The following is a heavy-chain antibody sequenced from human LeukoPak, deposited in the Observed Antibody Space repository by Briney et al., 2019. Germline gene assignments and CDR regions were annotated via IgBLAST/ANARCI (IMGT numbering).Heavy chain of an antibody. J-gene: IGHJ4*02. CDR1: GYTFTSYG. CDR3: ARDLGSYVPSGSYRFLSDY. Sequence: ASVKVSCKASGYTFTSYGISWVRQAPGQGLEWMGWISAYNGNTNYAQKLQGRVTMTTDTSTSTAYMELRSLRSDDTAVYYCARDLGSYVPSGSYRFLSDYWGQGTLVTVSS. D-gene: IGHD3-10*01. CDR2: ISAYNGNT. V-gene: IGHV1-18*01.